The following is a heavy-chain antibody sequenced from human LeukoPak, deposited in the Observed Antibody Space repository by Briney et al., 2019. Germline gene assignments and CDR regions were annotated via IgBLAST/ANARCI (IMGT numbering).Heavy chain of an antibody. CDR1: GFTFSSYA. D-gene: IGHD2-15*01. CDR2: ISGSGGST. V-gene: IGHV3-23*01. CDR3: ASRYCSGGSCYSDWFDP. Sequence: PGGSLRLSCAASGFTFSSYAMSWVRQAPGKGLEWVSGISGSGGSTHYADSVKDRFTISRDNSKNTLYLQMNSLRAEDTAVYYCASRYCSGGSCYSDWFDPWGQGTLVTVSS. J-gene: IGHJ5*02.